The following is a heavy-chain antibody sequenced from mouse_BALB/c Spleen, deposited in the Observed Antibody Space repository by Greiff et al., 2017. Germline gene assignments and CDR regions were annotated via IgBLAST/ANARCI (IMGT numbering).Heavy chain of an antibody. CDR2: ISSGSSTI. J-gene: IGHJ2*01. Sequence: EVILVESGGGLVQPGGSRKLSCAASGFTFSSFGMHWVRQAPEKGLEWVAYISSGSSTIYYADTVKGRFTISRDNPKNTLFLQMTSLRSEDTAMYYCARGIKDFDYWGQGTTLTVSS. CDR3: ARGIKDFDY. D-gene: IGHD1-3*01. V-gene: IGHV5-17*02. CDR1: GFTFSSFG.